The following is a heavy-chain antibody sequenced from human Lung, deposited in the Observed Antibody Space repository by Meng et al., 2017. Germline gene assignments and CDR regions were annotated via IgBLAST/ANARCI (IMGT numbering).Heavy chain of an antibody. CDR3: ARGLLRHIGGNWFDP. CDR1: GYTFNSYD. V-gene: IGHV1-8*01. D-gene: IGHD3-16*01. CDR2: MNPNSGNT. Sequence: GAEGTKPGASVMVSRKDSGYTFNSYDINWLRQATGQGLEWMGWMNPNSGNTGYAQKFQGRVTMTRNTSISTAYMELSSLRSEDTAVYYCARGLLRHIGGNWFDPWGQGTLVTVSS. J-gene: IGHJ5*02.